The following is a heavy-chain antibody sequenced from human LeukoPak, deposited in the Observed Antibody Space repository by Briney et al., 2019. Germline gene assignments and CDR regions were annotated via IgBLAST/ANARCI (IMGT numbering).Heavy chain of an antibody. Sequence: GASVKVSCKASGGTFSSYAISWVRQAPGQGLEWMGRIIPILGIANYAQKFQGRVTITADKSTSTAYMELSSLRSEDTAVYYCARENYYDSSGYYYTRTHSLLDYWGQGTLVTVSS. CDR1: GGTFSSYA. CDR2: IIPILGIA. J-gene: IGHJ4*02. D-gene: IGHD3-22*01. CDR3: ARENYYDSSGYYYTRTHSLLDY. V-gene: IGHV1-69*04.